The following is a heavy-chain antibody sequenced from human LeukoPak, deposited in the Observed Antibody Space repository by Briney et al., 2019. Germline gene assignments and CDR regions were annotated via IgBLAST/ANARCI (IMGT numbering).Heavy chain of an antibody. V-gene: IGHV1-2*02. CDR3: ARDVYYGSGSFDY. J-gene: IGHJ4*02. Sequence: ASVKVSCKASGYTFTGYYMHWVRQAPGQGLEWMGWINPNSGGTNYAQKFQGRVTMTRDTSISTACMELSRLRSDGTAVYYCARDVYYGSGSFDYWGQGTLVTVSS. CDR1: GYTFTGYY. D-gene: IGHD3-10*01. CDR2: INPNSGGT.